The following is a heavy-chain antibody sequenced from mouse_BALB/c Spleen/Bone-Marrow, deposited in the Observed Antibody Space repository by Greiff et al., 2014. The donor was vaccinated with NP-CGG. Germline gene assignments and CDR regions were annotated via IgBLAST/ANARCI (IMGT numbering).Heavy chain of an antibody. J-gene: IGHJ3*01. D-gene: IGHD1-2*01. Sequence: VQLKESGGGLVQPGGSLKISCAASGFDFSRYWMSWVRQVPGKGLEWIGEINPDSRTINYSPSLKDKFIISRDNAKNTLYLQMSKVRSEDTALYYCARQGYYGTFAYWGQGTLVTISA. CDR3: ARQGYYGTFAY. CDR2: INPDSRTI. V-gene: IGHV4-1*02. CDR1: GFDFSRYW.